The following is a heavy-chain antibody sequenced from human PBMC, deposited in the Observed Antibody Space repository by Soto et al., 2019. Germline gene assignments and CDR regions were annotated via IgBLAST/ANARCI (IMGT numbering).Heavy chain of an antibody. Sequence: GGSLRLSCAASGFTFDDYGMSWVRQAPGKGLEWVSGINWNGGSTGYADSVKGRFTISRDNAKNSLYLQMNSLRAEDTALYHCARVLRYFDWLFGAAFDIWGQGTMVTVSS. D-gene: IGHD3-9*01. V-gene: IGHV3-20*01. CDR3: ARVLRYFDWLFGAAFDI. CDR2: INWNGGST. CDR1: GFTFDDYG. J-gene: IGHJ3*02.